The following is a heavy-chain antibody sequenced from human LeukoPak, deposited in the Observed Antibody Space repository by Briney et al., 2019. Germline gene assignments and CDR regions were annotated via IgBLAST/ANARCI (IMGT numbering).Heavy chain of an antibody. D-gene: IGHD3-9*01. J-gene: IGHJ4*02. Sequence: GGSLRLSCAASGFTFSSYAMSWVRQAPGKGLDWVSAISGSGGSTYYADSVKGRFTISRDNSKNTLYLQMNSLRAEDTAVYYCAKKGILTGLYYFDYWGQGTLVTVSS. CDR3: AKKGILTGLYYFDY. V-gene: IGHV3-23*01. CDR1: GFTFSSYA. CDR2: ISGSGGST.